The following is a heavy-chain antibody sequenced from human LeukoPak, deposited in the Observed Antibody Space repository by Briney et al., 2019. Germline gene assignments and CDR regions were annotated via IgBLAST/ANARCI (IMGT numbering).Heavy chain of an antibody. CDR3: AREAGYSSGWYAETRGYYFDY. V-gene: IGHV3-7*01. D-gene: IGHD6-19*01. J-gene: IGHJ4*02. Sequence: PGGFLRLSCTATGFTFSSYWVSWVRQAPWKGLEWVDNIKQDGSEKYYVDSVKGRFTISRDNAKNSLYLQMNSLRAEDTAVYYCAREAGYSSGWYAETRGYYFDYWGQGTLVTVSS. CDR2: IKQDGSEK. CDR1: GFTFSSYW.